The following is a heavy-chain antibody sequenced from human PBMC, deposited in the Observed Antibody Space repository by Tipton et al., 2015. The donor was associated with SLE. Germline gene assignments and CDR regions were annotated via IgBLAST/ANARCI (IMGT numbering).Heavy chain of an antibody. CDR3: ARDFNIWSGFSVDS. D-gene: IGHD3-3*01. J-gene: IGHJ4*02. Sequence: QSGAEVKKPGASVKVSCKASDYTSTSYGISWVRQAPGQGLEWMGWISAYNGNTNYAQKLQGRVTMTTDTSTSTAYMELRSLRSDDTAVYFCARDFNIWSGFSVDSWGQGALVTVSS. V-gene: IGHV1-18*01. CDR1: DYTSTSYG. CDR2: ISAYNGNT.